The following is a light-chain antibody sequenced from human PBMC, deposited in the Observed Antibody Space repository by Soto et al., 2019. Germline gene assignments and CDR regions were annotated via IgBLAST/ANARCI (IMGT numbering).Light chain of an antibody. J-gene: IGKJ1*01. CDR3: QQSYNTPQT. Sequence: DIQMTQSTSSLSASVGDRVTVTCRASQSISTYLNWYQQRPGKAPNLLIYAASNMQSGVPSRFSGNGSGTDFALTISSLQPEDFATYYCQQSYNTPQTFGQGTNV. V-gene: IGKV1-39*01. CDR1: QSISTY. CDR2: AAS.